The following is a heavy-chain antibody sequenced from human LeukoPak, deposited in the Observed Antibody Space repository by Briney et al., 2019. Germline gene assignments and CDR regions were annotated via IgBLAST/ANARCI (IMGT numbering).Heavy chain of an antibody. CDR1: GYTFTSYG. D-gene: IGHD6-13*01. Sequence: GGSVNVSCTASGYTFTSYGISWVRQAPGQGLEWMGWISAYNGNTNYAQKLQGRVTMTTDTSTSTAYMELRSLRSDDTAVYYCASYIAAAGCFDYWGQGTLVTVSS. V-gene: IGHV1-18*01. CDR3: ASYIAAAGCFDY. CDR2: ISAYNGNT. J-gene: IGHJ4*02.